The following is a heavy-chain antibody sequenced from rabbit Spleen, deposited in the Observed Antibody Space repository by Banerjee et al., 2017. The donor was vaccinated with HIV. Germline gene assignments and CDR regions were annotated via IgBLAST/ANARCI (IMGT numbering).Heavy chain of an antibody. D-gene: IGHD1-1*01. CDR3: ARDSDTTNDYFNL. J-gene: IGHJ4*01. V-gene: IGHV1S45*01. CDR2: IGGGSNAKI. CDR1: GFSFSSTYY. Sequence: QEQLVESGGGLVQPEGSLTLTCTASGFSFSSTYYMCWVRQAPGKGLEWIGCIGGGSNAKIYYANWAQGRFTGSKTSSTTVTLQMTSLTAADTATYFCARDSDTTNDYFNLWGQGTLVTVS.